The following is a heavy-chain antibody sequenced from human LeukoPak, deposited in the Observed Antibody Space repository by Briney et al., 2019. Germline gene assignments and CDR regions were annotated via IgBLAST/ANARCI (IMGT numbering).Heavy chain of an antibody. Sequence: GRSLRLSCAASGFTFGSYGMHWVRQAPGKGLEWVALIWYDGRNKYYADSVKGRFTISRDNSKNTLYLQMNSLRSEDTAVYYCARASPIVVVPAAMSPHNWFDPWGQGTLVTVSS. CDR2: IWYDGRNK. V-gene: IGHV3-33*01. CDR1: GFTFGSYG. J-gene: IGHJ5*02. CDR3: ARASPIVVVPAAMSPHNWFDP. D-gene: IGHD2-2*01.